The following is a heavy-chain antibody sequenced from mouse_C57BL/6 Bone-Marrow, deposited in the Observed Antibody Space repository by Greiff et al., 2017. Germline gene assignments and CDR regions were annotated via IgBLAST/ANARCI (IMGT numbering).Heavy chain of an antibody. D-gene: IGHD2-4*01. V-gene: IGHV14-4*01. J-gene: IGHJ2*01. CDR1: GFNIKDDY. Sequence: VQLKQSGAELVRPGASVKLSCTASGFNIKDDYMHWVKPRPEQGLEWIGWIDPENGDTEYASKFQGKATITADTSSNTAYLQLSSLTSEDTAVYYCTTFYDYEDYWGQGTTLTVSS. CDR2: IDPENGDT. CDR3: TTFYDYEDY.